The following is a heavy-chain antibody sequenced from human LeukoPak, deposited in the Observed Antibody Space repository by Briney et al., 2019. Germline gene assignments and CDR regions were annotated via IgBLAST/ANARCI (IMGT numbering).Heavy chain of an antibody. Sequence: GGSLRLSCTASGFTFGDYAMSWVRQAPGKGLEWVPGISYSGGSTYYADSVKGRFTISRDNSKNTLYLQMNSLRAEDTAIYYCAKGSYWGQGTLVTVSS. CDR2: ISYSGGST. J-gene: IGHJ4*02. V-gene: IGHV3-23*01. CDR3: AKGSY. CDR1: GFTFGDYA.